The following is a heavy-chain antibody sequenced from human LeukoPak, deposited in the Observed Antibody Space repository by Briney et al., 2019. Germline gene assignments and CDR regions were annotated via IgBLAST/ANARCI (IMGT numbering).Heavy chain of an antibody. CDR1: GGSFSGYY. J-gene: IGHJ4*02. Sequence: SETLSLTCAVYGGSFSGYYWSWIRQPPGKGLEWIGEINHSGSTNYNPSLKSRVTISVDTSKNQFPLKLSSVTAADTAVYHCARAVSGSLIDYWGQGTLVTVSS. CDR2: INHSGST. CDR3: ARAVSGSLIDY. V-gene: IGHV4-34*01. D-gene: IGHD1-26*01.